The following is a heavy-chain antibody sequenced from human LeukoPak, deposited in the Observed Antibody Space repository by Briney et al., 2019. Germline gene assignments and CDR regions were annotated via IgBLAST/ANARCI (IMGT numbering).Heavy chain of an antibody. Sequence: GGSLRLSCVASGFSFGSYWMSWVRQAPGKGLEWVANINQEGSEIHYVDSLKGRFTVSRDNAKNSLYLQMNSLRAEDTAIYYCARDFTYDALGQVVLLFDYWGQGTLVTVSS. J-gene: IGHJ4*02. CDR2: INQEGSEI. V-gene: IGHV3-7*01. D-gene: IGHD6-6*01. CDR3: ARDFTYDALGQVVLLFDY. CDR1: GFSFGSYW.